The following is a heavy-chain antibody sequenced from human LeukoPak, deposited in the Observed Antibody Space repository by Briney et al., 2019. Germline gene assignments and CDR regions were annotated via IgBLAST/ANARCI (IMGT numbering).Heavy chain of an antibody. D-gene: IGHD4-17*01. V-gene: IGHV3-23*01. Sequence: GSLRLSCTASGFAFSNHAMSWVRQAPGKGLEWVSSISISGGTTYYADSAKGRFTISRENSKSTLYLQMNSLRADDTAVYYCANEIRPNDYWGQGTLVTVSS. CDR3: ANEIRPNDY. CDR1: GFAFSNHA. CDR2: ISISGGTT. J-gene: IGHJ4*02.